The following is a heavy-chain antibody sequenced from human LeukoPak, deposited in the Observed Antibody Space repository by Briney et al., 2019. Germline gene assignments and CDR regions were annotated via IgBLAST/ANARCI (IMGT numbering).Heavy chain of an antibody. Sequence: GASVKVSCKASGYTFTSYGISWVRQAPGQGLEWMGWISAYNGNTDYAQKLQGRVTMTTDTSTSTAYMELRSLRSDDAAVYYCAIVRSSGAFDIWGQGTMVTVSS. V-gene: IGHV1-18*04. J-gene: IGHJ3*02. CDR3: AIVRSSGAFDI. D-gene: IGHD6-6*01. CDR1: GYTFTSYG. CDR2: ISAYNGNT.